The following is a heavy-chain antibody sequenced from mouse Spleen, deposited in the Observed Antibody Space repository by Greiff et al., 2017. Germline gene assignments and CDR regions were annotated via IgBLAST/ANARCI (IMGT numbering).Heavy chain of an antibody. Sequence: DVKLVESGGGLVKPGGSLKLSCAASGFTFSSYAMSWVRQTPEKRLEWVATISDGGSYTYYPDNVKGRFTISRDNAKNNLYLQMSHLKSEDTAMYYCARDPYYGSKGFAYWGQGTLVTVSA. J-gene: IGHJ3*01. D-gene: IGHD1-1*01. V-gene: IGHV5-4*01. CDR2: ISDGGSYT. CDR3: ARDPYYGSKGFAY. CDR1: GFTFSSYA.